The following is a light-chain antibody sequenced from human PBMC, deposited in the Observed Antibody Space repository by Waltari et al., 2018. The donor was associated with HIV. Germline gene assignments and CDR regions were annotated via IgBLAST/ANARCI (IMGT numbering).Light chain of an antibody. V-gene: IGLV2-23*02. CDR3: CSYAVTGTYV. Sequence: QSALTQPASVSGSPGQSITISCTATSSDVASYNLVSWYQQHPGKAPKVMIYAVTKRPSGVSNRFSGSKSDNTASLTISGLQAEDEADYYCCSYAVTGTYVFGTGTKVTVL. CDR2: AVT. J-gene: IGLJ1*01. CDR1: SSDVASYNL.